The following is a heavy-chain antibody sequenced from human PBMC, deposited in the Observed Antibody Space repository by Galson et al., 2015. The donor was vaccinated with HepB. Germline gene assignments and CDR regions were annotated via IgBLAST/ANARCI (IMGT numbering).Heavy chain of an antibody. V-gene: IGHV4-34*01. CDR1: GGSFSGYY. CDR2: INHSGST. J-gene: IGHJ5*02. CDR3: ARGRRIVVVPAAIGRGGWFDP. Sequence: LSLTCAVYGGSFSGYYWSWIRQPPGKGLEWIGEINHSGSTNYNPSLKSRVTISVDTSKNQFSLKLSSVTAADTAVYYCARGRRIVVVPAAIGRGGWFDPWGQGTLVTVSS. D-gene: IGHD2-2*02.